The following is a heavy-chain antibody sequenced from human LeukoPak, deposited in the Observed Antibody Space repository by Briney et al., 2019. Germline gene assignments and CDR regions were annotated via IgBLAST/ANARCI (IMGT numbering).Heavy chain of an antibody. V-gene: IGHV4-39*01. CDR2: IYYSGST. J-gene: IGHJ6*03. CDR3: ARRVLLWFGEFQYYYYYMDV. D-gene: IGHD3-10*01. Sequence: SETLSLTCTVSGCSISSSSYYWGWIRQPPGKGLEWIGSIYYSGSTYYNPSLNSLVTISVDTSKNQFSLKLSSVTAADTAVYYCARRVLLWFGEFQYYYYYMDVWGKGTTVTVSS. CDR1: GCSISSSSYY.